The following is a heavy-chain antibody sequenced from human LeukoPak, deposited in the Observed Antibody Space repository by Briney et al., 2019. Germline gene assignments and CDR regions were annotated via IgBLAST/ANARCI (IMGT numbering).Heavy chain of an antibody. Sequence: GGSLRLSCVASGFTFSSYVMHWVRQAPGKGLEWVAVISYDGSNKYYADSVRGRFTISRDNSKNTLYLQMNSLRAEDTAVYYCARSGVTIFGVFNLVGVRNCYMDVWGQGTLVTVSS. J-gene: IGHJ4*02. CDR1: GFTFSSYV. V-gene: IGHV3-30*04. D-gene: IGHD3-3*01. CDR2: ISYDGSNK. CDR3: ARSGVTIFGVFNLVGVRNCYMDV.